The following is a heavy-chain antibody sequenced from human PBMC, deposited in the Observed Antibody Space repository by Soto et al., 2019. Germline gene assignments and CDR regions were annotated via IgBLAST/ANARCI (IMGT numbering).Heavy chain of an antibody. CDR1: YGSISSYC. Sequence: SQTLSHTCTVSYGSISSYCWSWIRQHPGKGLEWIGYISHSGSTYYNPSLNSRITMFADTSSNQFSLNLNSVTAADTAVYYCARANLGQWLGYWGQGSQVTVSS. CDR2: ISHSGST. D-gene: IGHD6-19*01. CDR3: ARANLGQWLGY. J-gene: IGHJ4*02. V-gene: IGHV4-31*03.